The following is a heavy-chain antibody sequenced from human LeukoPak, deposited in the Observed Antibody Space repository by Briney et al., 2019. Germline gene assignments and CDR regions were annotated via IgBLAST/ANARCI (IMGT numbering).Heavy chain of an antibody. CDR1: GGSISSGDYY. CDR3: ARVTPAMIVVGAATFDI. Sequence: SETLSLTCTVSGGSISSGDYYWSWIRQPPGKGLEWIGYIYYSGSTNYNPSLKSRVTISVDTSKNQFSLKLSSVTAADTAVYYCARVTPAMIVVGAATFDIWGQGTMVTVSS. CDR2: IYYSGST. D-gene: IGHD3-22*01. J-gene: IGHJ3*02. V-gene: IGHV4-61*08.